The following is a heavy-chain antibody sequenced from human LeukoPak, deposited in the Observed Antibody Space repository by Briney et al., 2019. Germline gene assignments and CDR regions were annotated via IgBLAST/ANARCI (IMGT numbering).Heavy chain of an antibody. V-gene: IGHV3-20*04. CDR1: GFTFDDYA. Sequence: GGSLRLSCAASGFTFDDYAMHWVRHTPGKGLEWVSGINWNGGSTGYADSVKGRFTISRDNAKNSLYLQMNSLRAEDTAFYYCARARITIFGVVIRDAFDIWGQGTMVTVSS. CDR2: INWNGGST. D-gene: IGHD3-3*01. J-gene: IGHJ3*02. CDR3: ARARITIFGVVIRDAFDI.